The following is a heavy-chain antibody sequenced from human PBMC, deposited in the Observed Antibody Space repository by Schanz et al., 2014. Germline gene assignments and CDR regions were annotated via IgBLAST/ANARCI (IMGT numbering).Heavy chain of an antibody. CDR1: GFTFSSYT. CDR3: AKHVRSLTGNDY. CDR2: ISGSGGST. D-gene: IGHD3-9*01. Sequence: EVQLVESGGGLVQPGGSLRLSCAASGFTFSSYTMNWVRQAPGKGLEWVSAISGSGGSTVYADSVKGRFTISRDNSNNTLYLQMKSLRAEDTAVYYCAKHVRSLTGNDYWGQGTLVAVSS. V-gene: IGHV3-23*04. J-gene: IGHJ4*02.